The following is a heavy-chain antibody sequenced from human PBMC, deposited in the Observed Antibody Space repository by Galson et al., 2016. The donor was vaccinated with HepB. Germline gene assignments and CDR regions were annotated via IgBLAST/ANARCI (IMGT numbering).Heavy chain of an antibody. Sequence: SLRLSCAASGFTFSSYWMTWVRQAPGKGLEWVANIKQDGSEKYHVDSVKGRFTISRDNAKNSLYLQMNSRRAEDTAVYYCARSGKWVADIFDYGGQGTLVTVSS. CDR3: ARSGKWVADIFDY. V-gene: IGHV3-7*01. D-gene: IGHD1-26*01. CDR1: GFTFSSYW. J-gene: IGHJ4*02. CDR2: IKQDGSEK.